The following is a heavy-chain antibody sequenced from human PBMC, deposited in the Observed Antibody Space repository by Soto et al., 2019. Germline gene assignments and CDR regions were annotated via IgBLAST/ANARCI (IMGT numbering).Heavy chain of an antibody. J-gene: IGHJ4*02. Sequence: PSETLSLTCTVSGGSISSDDHYWTWIRQPPGKGLEWIGYIYYTGSTNYNPSLKSRVPIAVDTSKNQFSLKVNSVTAADTAVYYCARDRSNSPDFFDFWGQGTLGTVAS. CDR3: ARDRSNSPDFFDF. V-gene: IGHV4-30-4*01. CDR1: GGSISSDDHY. CDR2: IYYTGST. D-gene: IGHD6-6*01.